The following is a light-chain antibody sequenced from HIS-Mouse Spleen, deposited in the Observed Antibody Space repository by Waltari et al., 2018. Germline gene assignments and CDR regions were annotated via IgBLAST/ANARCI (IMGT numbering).Light chain of an antibody. Sequence: QSALTQPASVSVSPGQSITISCTGTSSDVGGYNYVSWYQQHPGKAPKLMIYDVSTRPSGVSNRFSGSKSGNTASLTISGLQAEDEADYYCSSYTSSSTLFGGGTKLTVL. CDR3: SSYTSSSTL. J-gene: IGLJ2*01. CDR1: SSDVGGYNY. V-gene: IGLV2-14*03. CDR2: DVS.